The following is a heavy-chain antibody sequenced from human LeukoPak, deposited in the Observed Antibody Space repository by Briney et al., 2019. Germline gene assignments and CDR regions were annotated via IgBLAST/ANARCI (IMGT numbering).Heavy chain of an antibody. V-gene: IGHV4-39*07. CDR1: RGSVSSSSFY. J-gene: IGHJ4*02. CDR2: IYYTGTT. D-gene: IGHD2-8*01. CDR3: SAERNGSPHY. Sequence: PSETLSLTCTVSRGSVSSSSFYWSWVRQPPGKGLEWIASIYYTGTTFYNPSLKSRATISLDMSKIEFFLTMTSVTAADTAVYFCSAERNGSPHYWGQGIQVTVSS.